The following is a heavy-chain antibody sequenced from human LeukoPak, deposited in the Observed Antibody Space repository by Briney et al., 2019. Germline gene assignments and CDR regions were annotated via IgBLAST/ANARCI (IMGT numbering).Heavy chain of an antibody. CDR1: GFTFSNSW. V-gene: IGHV3-15*01. CDR3: TTAYYYDSSGPSHGGDY. J-gene: IGHJ4*02. D-gene: IGHD3-22*01. CDR2: IKSKTDGGTT. Sequence: GGSLRLSCAASGFTFSNSWMSWVRQAPGKGLEWVGRIKSKTDGGTTDYAAPVKGRFTISRDDSKNTLYLQMNSLKTEDTAVYYCTTAYYYDSSGPSHGGDYWGQGTLVTVSS.